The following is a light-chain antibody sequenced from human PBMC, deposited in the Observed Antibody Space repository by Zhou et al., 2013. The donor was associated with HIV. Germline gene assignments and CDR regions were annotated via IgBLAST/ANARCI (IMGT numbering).Light chain of an antibody. CDR2: GAS. V-gene: IGKV3-15*01. CDR3: QQYNNWPLT. CDR1: QSVSSSY. Sequence: EIVLTQSPGTLSLSPGERATLSCRASQSVSSSYLAWYQQKPGQAPRLLIYGASTRAPGIPARFSGSGSGTDFTLTISSLQSEDFAVYYCQQYNNWPLTFGGGTNVEIK. J-gene: IGKJ4*01.